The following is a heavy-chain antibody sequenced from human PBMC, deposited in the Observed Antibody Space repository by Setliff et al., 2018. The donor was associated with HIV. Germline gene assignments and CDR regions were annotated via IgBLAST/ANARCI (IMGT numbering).Heavy chain of an antibody. J-gene: IGHJ4*02. D-gene: IGHD3-16*01. CDR3: ASLWVTPPHGF. V-gene: IGHV3-11*04. CDR1: GFTVSSNY. CDR2: ISSSGGTI. Sequence: GGSLRLSCAASGFTVSSNYMSWVRQAPGKGLEWVSYISSSGGTIYYADSVKGRFTISRDNAKKSMYLQMNSLRAEDTAVYYCASLWVTPPHGFWGQGTLVTVS.